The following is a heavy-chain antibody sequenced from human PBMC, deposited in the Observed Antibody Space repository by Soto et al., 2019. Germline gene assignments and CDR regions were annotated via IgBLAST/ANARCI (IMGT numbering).Heavy chain of an antibody. Sequence: SETLSLTCTVSGGSISSSSYYWGWIRQPPGKGLEWIGSIYYSGSTYYNPSLKSRVTISVDTSKNQFSLKLSSVSAADTAVYYCAKGGSGSYSNAFDIWGQGTMVTVSS. V-gene: IGHV4-39*01. CDR2: IYYSGST. D-gene: IGHD3-10*01. J-gene: IGHJ3*02. CDR1: GGSISSSSYY. CDR3: AKGGSGSYSNAFDI.